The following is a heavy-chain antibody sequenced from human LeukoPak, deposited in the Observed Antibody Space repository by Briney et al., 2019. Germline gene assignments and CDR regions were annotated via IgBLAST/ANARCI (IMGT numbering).Heavy chain of an antibody. CDR2: INHSGST. J-gene: IGHJ4*02. Sequence: KTSETRSLTCAVYGGSFSGYYWSWIRQPPGKGLEWIGEINHSGSTNYNPSLKSRVTISVDTSKNQFSLKLSSVTAADTAVYYCARLSNKNFDYWGQGTLVTVSS. CDR1: GGSFSGYY. D-gene: IGHD1/OR15-1a*01. CDR3: ARLSNKNFDY. V-gene: IGHV4-34*01.